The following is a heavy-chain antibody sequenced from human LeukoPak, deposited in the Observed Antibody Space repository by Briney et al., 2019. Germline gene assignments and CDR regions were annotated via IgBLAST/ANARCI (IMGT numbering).Heavy chain of an antibody. CDR2: IWYDGSNK. D-gene: IGHD1-26*01. CDR1: GFTFSSYG. Sequence: GGSLRLSCAASGFTFSSYGMHWVRQAPGKGLEWVAVIWYDGSNKYYADSVKGRFTISRDNSKNTLYLQMNSLRAEDTAVYYCAKSPSGSYYGRYFDYWGQGTLVTVSS. J-gene: IGHJ4*02. CDR3: AKSPSGSYYGRYFDY. V-gene: IGHV3-33*06.